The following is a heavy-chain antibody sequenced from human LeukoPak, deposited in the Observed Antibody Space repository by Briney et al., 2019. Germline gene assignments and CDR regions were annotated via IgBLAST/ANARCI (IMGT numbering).Heavy chain of an antibody. J-gene: IGHJ3*02. CDR3: ASGDTVTIPAAFDI. V-gene: IGHV4-59*01. CDR1: GGSISSYY. Sequence: WGTLSLTCTVSGGSISSYYWSWIRQPPGKGLEWIGYIYYSGSTNYNPSLKSRVTISVDTSKNQFSLKLSSVTAADTAVYYCASGDTVTIPAAFDIWGQGTMVTVSS. CDR2: IYYSGST. D-gene: IGHD4-17*01.